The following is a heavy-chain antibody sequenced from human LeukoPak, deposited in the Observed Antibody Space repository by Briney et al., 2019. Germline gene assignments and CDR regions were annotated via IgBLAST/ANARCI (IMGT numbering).Heavy chain of an antibody. CDR1: GGSISSYY. V-gene: IGHV4-4*07. J-gene: IGHJ3*02. CDR3: ARDRGQAPILEWLLEDAFDI. CDR2: IYTSGST. D-gene: IGHD3-3*01. Sequence: SETLSLTCTVSGGSISSYYWSWIRQPAGKGLEWIGRIYTSGSTNYNPSLKSRVTMSVDTSKNQFSLKLSSVTAADTAVYYCARDRGQAPILEWLLEDAFDIWGQGTMVTVSS.